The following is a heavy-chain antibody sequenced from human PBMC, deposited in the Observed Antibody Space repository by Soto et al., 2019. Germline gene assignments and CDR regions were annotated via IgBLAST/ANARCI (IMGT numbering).Heavy chain of an antibody. CDR2: IYYSGST. J-gene: IGHJ4*02. D-gene: IGHD6-13*01. Sequence: SEALSLTCTVSGGSVSSGSYYWSWIRQPPGKGLEWIGYIYYSGSTNHNPSLKSRVTISVGTSKNQFSLKLSSVTAADTAVYYCARVYSSSLYFDYWGQGTRVT. V-gene: IGHV4-61*01. CDR3: ARVYSSSLYFDY. CDR1: GGSVSSGSYY.